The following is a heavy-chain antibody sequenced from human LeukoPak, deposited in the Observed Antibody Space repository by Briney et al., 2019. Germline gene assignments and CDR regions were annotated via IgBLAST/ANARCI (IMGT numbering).Heavy chain of an antibody. Sequence: GGSLTLSCAPSGFTFASYTMTWVRQAPGKGLEWVSTMGGSASGTFYADSVKGRFSISRDNSKNTLYLQMNSLRGEDTAVYYCAKGGDGSYYSRADCWGQGTLVTVSS. D-gene: IGHD2-15*01. CDR3: AKGGDGSYYSRADC. CDR1: GFTFASYT. J-gene: IGHJ4*02. CDR2: MGGSASGT. V-gene: IGHV3-23*01.